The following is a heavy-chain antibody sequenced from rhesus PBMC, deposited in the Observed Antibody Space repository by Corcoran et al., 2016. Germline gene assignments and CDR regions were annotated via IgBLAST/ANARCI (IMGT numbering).Heavy chain of an antibody. V-gene: IGHV4-160*01. CDR3: ARGTGEDDYGYYDTFDY. D-gene: IGHD3-9*01. J-gene: IGHJ4*01. CDR2: IYGSSGIP. Sequence: QVQLQESGPGLVKPSETLSLTCAVSGGSISSNYWSWIRQPPGQGLEWIGYIYGSSGIPYYNPSLKSRVTISTDTSKNQFSLKLSSVTAADTAVYYCARGTGEDDYGYYDTFDYLGQGVLVTVSS. CDR1: GGSISSNY.